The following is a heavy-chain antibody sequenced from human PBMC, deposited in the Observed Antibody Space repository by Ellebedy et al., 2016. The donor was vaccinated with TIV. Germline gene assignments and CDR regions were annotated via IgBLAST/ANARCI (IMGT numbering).Heavy chain of an antibody. V-gene: IGHV1-18*04. CDR3: ARPNPNALYQAAFDY. CDR2: ITPYNGNT. CDR1: GYTFTNYG. D-gene: IGHD2-2*01. Sequence: AASVKVSCKASGYTFTNYGINWVRQAPGQGLEWMGWITPYNGNTNYAPKFQDILTMTTDTSTNTAYMELKRLRSDATAVYYCARPNPNALYQAAFDYWGQGTLVTVSS. J-gene: IGHJ4*02.